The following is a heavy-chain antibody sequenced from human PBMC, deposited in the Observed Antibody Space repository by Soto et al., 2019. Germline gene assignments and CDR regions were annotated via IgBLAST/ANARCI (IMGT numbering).Heavy chain of an antibody. CDR2: ISYDGRNK. D-gene: IGHD2-15*01. V-gene: IGHV3-33*01. J-gene: IGHJ4*02. CDR1: GFTFSNHG. CDR3: ARDRGWSRSHYFDS. Sequence: QVQSVESGGGVVQPGTSLRLSCAVSGFTFSNHGMHWVRQAPGKGLEWVAFISYDGRNKDYADSLKGRFTISRDNFKDTLFLQMNTLRADDTAVYYCARDRGWSRSHYFDSWGQGTLVTVSS.